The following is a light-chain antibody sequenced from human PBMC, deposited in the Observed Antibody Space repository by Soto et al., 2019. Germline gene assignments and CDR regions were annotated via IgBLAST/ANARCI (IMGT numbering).Light chain of an antibody. CDR1: QSVSSSY. V-gene: IGKV3-20*01. Sequence: EIVLTQSPGTLSLSPGERATLSCRASQSVSSSYLAWYQQKPGQAPRHLIYGASSRATGIPDRFSGSGSGTDFTLTISRLEPEDFAVYYCQQYGSSPLGQGTKVEIK. J-gene: IGKJ1*01. CDR2: GAS. CDR3: QQYGSSP.